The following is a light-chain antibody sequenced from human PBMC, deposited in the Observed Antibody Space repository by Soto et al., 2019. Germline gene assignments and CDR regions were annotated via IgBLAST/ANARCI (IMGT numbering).Light chain of an antibody. V-gene: IGKV1-6*01. CDR1: QAIRND. CDR2: AAS. Sequence: AIQMTQSPSSLSASVGDRVTITCRASQAIRNDLGWYHQKPGKAPKLLIYAASNLQSGVPSRFSGSGSGTDFTLTISSLQPEDFATYYCLQDYNYPRTFGQGTKLEI. J-gene: IGKJ2*02. CDR3: LQDYNYPRT.